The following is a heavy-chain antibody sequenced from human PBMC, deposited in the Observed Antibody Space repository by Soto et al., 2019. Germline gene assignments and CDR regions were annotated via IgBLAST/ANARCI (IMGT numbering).Heavy chain of an antibody. CDR3: ARVSRRIAAAESWFDP. V-gene: IGHV1-46*01. CDR1: GYTFTSYY. CDR2: INPGGGST. J-gene: IGHJ5*02. D-gene: IGHD6-13*01. Sequence: ASVKVSCKASGYTFTSYYMHWVRQAPGQGLEWMGIINPGGGSTRYAQTFQDRVTMTTDTSTSTVYMELSSLRSEDTAVYYCARVSRRIAAAESWFDPWGQGTLVTVSS.